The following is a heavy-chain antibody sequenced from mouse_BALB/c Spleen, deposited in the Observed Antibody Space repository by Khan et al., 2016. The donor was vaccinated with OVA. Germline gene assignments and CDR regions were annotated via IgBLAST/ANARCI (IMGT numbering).Heavy chain of an antibody. CDR2: INTYSGVP. J-gene: IGHJ4*01. D-gene: IGHD2-9*01. Sequence: QVQLQQSGPELKKPGETVRISCKASGYTFTTAGIQWVQKMPGKGLKWIGWINTYSGVPKYAEDFKGRFAFSLEISVNTAYLQITNLTNEDTATYFCAGGGAAYDGNDGGAMEYWGQGTSVTVAS. CDR3: AGGGAAYDGNDGGAMEY. CDR1: GYTFTTAG. V-gene: IGHV9-4*02.